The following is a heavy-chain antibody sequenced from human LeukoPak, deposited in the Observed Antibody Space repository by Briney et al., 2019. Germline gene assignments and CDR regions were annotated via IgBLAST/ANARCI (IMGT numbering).Heavy chain of an antibody. D-gene: IGHD6-13*01. Sequence: PSETLSLTCTVSGGSISSSSYYWGWIRQPPGKGLEWIGSIYYSGSTYHNPSLKSRVTISVDTSKNQFSLKLSSVTAADTAVYYCARSSGGSSWSPAAPDYWGQGTLVTVSS. J-gene: IGHJ4*02. CDR3: ARSSGGSSWSPAAPDY. V-gene: IGHV4-39*01. CDR2: IYYSGST. CDR1: GGSISSSSYY.